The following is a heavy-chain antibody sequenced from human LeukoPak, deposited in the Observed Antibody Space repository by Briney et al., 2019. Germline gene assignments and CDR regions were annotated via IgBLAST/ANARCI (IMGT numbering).Heavy chain of an antibody. J-gene: IGHJ4*02. Sequence: GGSLRLSCVASGFTFSEYWMSWVRQAPGKGLEWLANIKTDGSEKYYVDPVKGRFTISRDNAKTSLYLQMNSLRAEDTAVYYCVRDGYTGSYYDYWGQGTLVTVSS. CDR1: GFTFSEYW. D-gene: IGHD1-26*01. CDR2: IKTDGSEK. CDR3: VRDGYTGSYYDY. V-gene: IGHV3-7*05.